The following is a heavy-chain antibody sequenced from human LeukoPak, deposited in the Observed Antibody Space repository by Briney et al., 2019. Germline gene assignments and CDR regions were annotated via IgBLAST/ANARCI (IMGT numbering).Heavy chain of an antibody. CDR2: MSSHESNK. V-gene: IGHV3-30*18. CDR1: GFTLSTYV. CDR3: AKDRDDGFDI. Sequence: PGGALRLSCAASGFTLSTYVMHWVRQAPRKGLEWVAVMSSHESNKYYADSVKGRFTISRDNSKNTLYLQMNSLRTEDTAVYYCAKDRDDGFDIWGQGTMVSVSS. J-gene: IGHJ3*02.